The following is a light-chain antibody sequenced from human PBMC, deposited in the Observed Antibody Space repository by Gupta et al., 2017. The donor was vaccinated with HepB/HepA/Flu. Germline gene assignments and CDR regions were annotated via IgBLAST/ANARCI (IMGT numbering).Light chain of an antibody. Sequence: DIQSTQSPSSVSASVGDRATISCRASQDMSNWLAWYQQKPGKAPKLLIYAASSLESGVPSRFSGSGSGTDFTLTISSLQPEDFATYYCQQENSFPVTFGQGTQVEIK. CDR3: QQENSFPVT. V-gene: IGKV1-12*01. J-gene: IGKJ5*01. CDR2: AAS. CDR1: QDMSNW.